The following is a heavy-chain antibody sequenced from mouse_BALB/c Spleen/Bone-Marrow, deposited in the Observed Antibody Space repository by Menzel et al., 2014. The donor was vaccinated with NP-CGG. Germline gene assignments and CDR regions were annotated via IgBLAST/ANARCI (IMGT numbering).Heavy chain of an antibody. CDR3: SRERTDGAMDS. D-gene: IGHD2-3*01. CDR2: ISYDGSN. CDR1: GYSITSGYY. J-gene: IGHJ4*01. V-gene: IGHV3-6*02. Sequence: EVQVVESGPGLVKPSQSLSLTCSVTGYSITSGYYWNWIRQFPGNRLEWMGYISYDGSNNYNPSLKNRVSITRDTSKNQFFLRFISVTSEDSATYYCSRERTDGAMDSWGQGTSVTVSS.